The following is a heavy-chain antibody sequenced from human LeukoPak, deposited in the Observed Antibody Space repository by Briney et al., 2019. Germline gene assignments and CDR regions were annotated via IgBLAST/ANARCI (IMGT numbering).Heavy chain of an antibody. CDR3: VRDIYVRRDSWYYVRTFDN. D-gene: IGHD3-10*02. V-gene: IGHV3-74*01. CDR1: GFTFSSYW. Sequence: GGSLRLSCAASGFTFSSYWMHWGRPAPGKGVVWVSRVNSDENRITYVESVKSRVTISRDKAKNTLYLQMNSLRAEDTAVYFCVRDIYVRRDSWYYVRTFDNWGQGTLVTVSS. CDR2: VNSDENRI. J-gene: IGHJ4*02.